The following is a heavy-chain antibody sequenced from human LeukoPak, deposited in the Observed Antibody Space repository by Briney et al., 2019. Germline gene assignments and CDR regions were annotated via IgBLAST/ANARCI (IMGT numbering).Heavy chain of an antibody. Sequence: SGGSLRLSCAASGFTFNSYSMSWVRQAPGKGLEWVSVIYSGGSTYYADSVKGRFTISRDNSKNTLYLQMNSLRAEDTAVYYCGAYDYVWGNHAFDIWGQGTMVTVSS. D-gene: IGHD3-16*01. V-gene: IGHV3-53*01. J-gene: IGHJ3*02. CDR2: IYSGGST. CDR1: GFTFNSYS. CDR3: GAYDYVWGNHAFDI.